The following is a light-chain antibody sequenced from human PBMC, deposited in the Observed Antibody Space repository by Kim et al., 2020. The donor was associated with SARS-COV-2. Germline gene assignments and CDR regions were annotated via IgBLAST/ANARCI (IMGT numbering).Light chain of an antibody. CDR3: LQDHNYPRT. V-gene: IGKV1-6*01. CDR2: DAS. CDR1: QDIGHD. J-gene: IGKJ1*01. Sequence: ASVGDRVTLTCRASQDIGHDLGWYQQKPGKAPKFLIYDASTLQSGVPSRFSGSGSGTDFTLTIISLQPEDFATYYCLQDHNYPRTFGQGTKVDIK.